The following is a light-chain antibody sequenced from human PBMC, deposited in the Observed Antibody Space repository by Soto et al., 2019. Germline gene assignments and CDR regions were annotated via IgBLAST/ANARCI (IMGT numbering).Light chain of an antibody. CDR1: QSVSSTF. V-gene: IGKV3-20*01. CDR3: QQYGRSLYT. Sequence: IVLTQSPGTLSLSPGERATLSCRASQSVSSTFLAWYQQKPGQAPRLLIYSASTRATGIPDRFIGSGSGTDFTLTISRLEPEDFAVYYCQQYGRSLYTFGPGTKLEIK. CDR2: SAS. J-gene: IGKJ2*01.